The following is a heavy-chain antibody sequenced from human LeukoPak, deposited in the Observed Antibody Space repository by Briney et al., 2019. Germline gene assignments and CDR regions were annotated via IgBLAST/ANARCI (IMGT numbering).Heavy chain of an antibody. CDR1: GFTLSSYS. Sequence: QSGGSLRLSCAASGFTLSSYSMHWVRQAPGKGLEFVSAISKNGRNTYYGNSMKGRFTISRDNAKNSLYLQMNSLRAEDTAVYYCAELGITMIGGVWGKGTTVTISS. D-gene: IGHD3-10*02. CDR2: ISKNGRNT. J-gene: IGHJ6*04. CDR3: AELGITMIGGV. V-gene: IGHV3-64*01.